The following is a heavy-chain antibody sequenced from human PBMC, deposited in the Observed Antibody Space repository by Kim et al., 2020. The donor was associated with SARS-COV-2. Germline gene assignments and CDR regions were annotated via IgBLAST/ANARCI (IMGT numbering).Heavy chain of an antibody. D-gene: IGHD1-26*01. CDR2: ISSNGYST. CDR1: GFTLTNYA. CDR3: AREARNSGNYDYLDY. V-gene: IGHV3-64*01. Sequence: GGSLRLSCTASGFTLTNYAMHCVRQAPGKGLEYVSAISSNGYSTYYANFVEGRFTISRDTSKNTLYLQLGSLRAEDKAMYYCAREARNSGNYDYLDYWGQGILVSVSS. J-gene: IGHJ4*02.